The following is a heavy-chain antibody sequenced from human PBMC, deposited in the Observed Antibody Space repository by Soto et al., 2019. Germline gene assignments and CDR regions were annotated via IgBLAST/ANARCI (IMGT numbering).Heavy chain of an antibody. CDR3: TRAGIGSPATRSLDV. CDR1: GYTFTNYG. V-gene: IGHV1-18*01. Sequence: QVQLVQSGAEVKKPGASVKVSCKASGYTFTNYGIGWVREAPGRGLEWMGWISTYSGNTDSAQKLRGRFTRTREPSTTTAYMELGSLMSDDTAVYYCTRAGIGSPATRSLDVGCQGTVVTVS. D-gene: IGHD6-13*01. CDR2: ISTYSGNT. J-gene: IGHJ3*01.